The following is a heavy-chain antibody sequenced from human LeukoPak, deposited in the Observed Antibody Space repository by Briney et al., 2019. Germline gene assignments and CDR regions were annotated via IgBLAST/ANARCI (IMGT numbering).Heavy chain of an antibody. CDR3: ARVPYCGGDCYPPFDP. Sequence: GASVKVSCKASGGTFSSYAISWVQQAPGQGLEWMGGIIPIFGTANYAQKFQGRVTITADESTSTAYMELSSLRSEDTAVYYCARVPYCGGDCYPPFDPWGQGTLVTVSS. CDR2: IIPIFGTA. V-gene: IGHV1-69*01. D-gene: IGHD2-21*02. CDR1: GGTFSSYA. J-gene: IGHJ5*02.